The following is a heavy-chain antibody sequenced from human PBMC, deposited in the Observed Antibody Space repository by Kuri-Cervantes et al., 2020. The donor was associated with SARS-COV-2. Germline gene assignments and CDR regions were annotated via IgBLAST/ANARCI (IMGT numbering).Heavy chain of an antibody. CDR1: TYTFTTYD. V-gene: IGHV1-8*03. CDR3: ARTLVRRGDYGYYYFYMDV. J-gene: IGHJ6*03. CDR2: MNPNSGNT. Sequence: ASVKVSCKASTYTFTTYDINWVRQATGQGLEWMGWMNPNSGNTGYAQKFQGRVTITRNTSISTAYMELSSLRSEDTAVYYCARTLVRRGDYGYYYFYMDVRGRGTTVTVSS. D-gene: IGHD4-17*01.